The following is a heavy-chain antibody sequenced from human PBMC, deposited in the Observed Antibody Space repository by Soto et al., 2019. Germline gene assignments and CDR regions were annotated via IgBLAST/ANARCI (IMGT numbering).Heavy chain of an antibody. D-gene: IGHD3-10*01. J-gene: IGHJ5*02. V-gene: IGHV4-61*01. CDR1: GGSVSSGSYY. CDR3: ASWGAITMVRGVISCWFDP. CDR2: IYCSGST. Sequence: SETLSLTCTVSGGSVSSGSYYWSWIRQPPGKGLEWIGYIYCSGSTTYNPSLKSRVTISVDTSKNQFSLNLSSVTAAATAVSYCASWGAITMVRGVISCWFDPWGQGTLVTVSS.